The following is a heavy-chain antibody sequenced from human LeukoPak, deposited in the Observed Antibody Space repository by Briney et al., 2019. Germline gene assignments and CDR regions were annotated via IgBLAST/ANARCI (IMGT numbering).Heavy chain of an antibody. CDR1: GGSFSAYY. CDR3: ARVDLRIKNFDY. J-gene: IGHJ4*02. Sequence: SETLSLTCAVYGGSFSAYYWSWIRQPPGKGLEWIGEINHSGSTNYNPSLKSRVTISVDTSKNQFSLKLSSVTAADTAVYYCARVDLRIKNFDYWGQGTLVTVSS. D-gene: IGHD1-14*01. V-gene: IGHV4-34*01. CDR2: INHSGST.